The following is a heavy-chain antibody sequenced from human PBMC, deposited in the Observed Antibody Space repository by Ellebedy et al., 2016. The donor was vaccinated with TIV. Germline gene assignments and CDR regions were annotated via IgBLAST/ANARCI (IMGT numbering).Heavy chain of an antibody. CDR2: IYHSGST. Sequence: SETLSLXXAVSGGSISSSNWWSWVRQPPGKGLEWIGEIYHSGSTNYNPSLKSRVTISVDKSKNQFSLKLSSVTAADTAVYYCARGRGHGYNQLGAHYFDYWGQGTLVTVSS. CDR3: ARGRGHGYNQLGAHYFDY. V-gene: IGHV4-4*02. J-gene: IGHJ4*02. D-gene: IGHD5-24*01. CDR1: GGSISSSNW.